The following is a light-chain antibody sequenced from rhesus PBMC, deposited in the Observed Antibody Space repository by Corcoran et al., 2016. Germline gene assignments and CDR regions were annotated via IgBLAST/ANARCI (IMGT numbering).Light chain of an antibody. CDR1: QSLVHSNGNTY. CDR2: QVS. Sequence: DVVMTQSPLSLPITPGQPASISCRSSQSLVHSNGNTYLSWYQQKPGQPPRRLIYQVSNRDSGVPDRFRGSGAGTEFTLKISRVEAEDVGVYYCGQGTNVPPWTFGQGTKVEIK. V-gene: IGKV2-65*01. J-gene: IGKJ1*01. CDR3: GQGTNVPPWT.